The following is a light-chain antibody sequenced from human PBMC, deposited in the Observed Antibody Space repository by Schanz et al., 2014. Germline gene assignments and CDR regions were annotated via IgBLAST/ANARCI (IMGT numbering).Light chain of an antibody. J-gene: IGKJ1*01. CDR1: QSITNS. V-gene: IGKV1-39*01. Sequence: DIQMTQSPSSLSASVGDRVTITCRASQSITNSLNWYQQKPGKAPNLLIYAASSLQSGVPSRFSGSGSGTDFTLTISSLQPEDFATYYCQQSYSNLWTFGQGTKVEIK. CDR2: AAS. CDR3: QQSYSNLWT.